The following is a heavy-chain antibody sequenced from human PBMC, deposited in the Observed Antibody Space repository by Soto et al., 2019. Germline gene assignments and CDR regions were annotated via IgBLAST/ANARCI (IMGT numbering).Heavy chain of an antibody. CDR3: MRQLGVDADNWFHP. Sequence: HGESLKISCVASGYTFTSYWIGWVRQMPGKGLEWMGIIYPGDSDTRYSPSFRGQVTISADKSISTAYLQWSSLKASDTAMYYCMRQLGVDADNWFHPWGQGTLVTVSS. CDR2: IYPGDSDT. CDR1: GYTFTSYW. J-gene: IGHJ5*02. D-gene: IGHD2-8*01. V-gene: IGHV5-51*01.